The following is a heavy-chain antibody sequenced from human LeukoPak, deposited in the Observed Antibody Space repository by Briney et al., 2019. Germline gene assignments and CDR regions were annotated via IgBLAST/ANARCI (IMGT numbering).Heavy chain of an antibody. V-gene: IGHV3-23*01. CDR2: ISGSGGST. J-gene: IGHJ4*02. Sequence: GGSLRLSCAASGFTFSSYAMSWVRQAPGKGLEWVSAISGSGGSTNYADSVKGRFTISRDSSKNTLYLQMSSLRAEDTAVYYCAKDQWYDSSGYCLNWGQGTLVTVSS. D-gene: IGHD3-22*01. CDR3: AKDQWYDSSGYCLN. CDR1: GFTFSSYA.